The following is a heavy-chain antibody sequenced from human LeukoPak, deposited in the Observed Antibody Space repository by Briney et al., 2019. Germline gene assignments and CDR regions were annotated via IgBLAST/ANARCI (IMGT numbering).Heavy chain of an antibody. CDR3: AKVPRSKLGNDNWYFDL. Sequence: GGSLRLSCAASGFTFSSYAMSWVRQAPGKGLEWVSAISGSGGSTYYADSVKGRFTISRDNSKNTLYLQMNSLRAEDTAVYYCAKVPRSKLGNDNWYFDLWGRGTLVTVSS. J-gene: IGHJ2*01. V-gene: IGHV3-23*01. D-gene: IGHD7-27*01. CDR1: GFTFSSYA. CDR2: ISGSGGST.